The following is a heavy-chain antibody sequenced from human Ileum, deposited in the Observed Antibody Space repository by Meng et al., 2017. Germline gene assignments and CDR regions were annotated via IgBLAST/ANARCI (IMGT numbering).Heavy chain of an antibody. CDR3: ARGHYDKYFDS. V-gene: IGHV4-61*01. J-gene: IGHJ4*02. CDR2: MYFSGST. D-gene: IGHD3-22*01. CDR1: GGSVNTGSYY. Sequence: QVPLKESGPGLVRPSETLSLTCTISGGSVNTGSYYWSWIRQPPGKGLEWIGYMYFSGSTKYNASLKSRVSISVDTSKKQFSLNLTSVTAADTAVYYCARGHYDKYFDSWGQGTLVTVSS.